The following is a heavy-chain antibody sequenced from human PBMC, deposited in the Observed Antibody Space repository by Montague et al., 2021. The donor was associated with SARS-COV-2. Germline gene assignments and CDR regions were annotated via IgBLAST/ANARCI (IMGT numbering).Heavy chain of an antibody. J-gene: IGHJ2*01. CDR1: GVSIDDNY. Sequence: SETLSLTCTVSGVSIDDNYFAWIRQPPGKGLEWIGSVSDSGTTNSNPSLRGRLTMSVDTSQTHFSMTLTSVAAADSALYFCARVSSDFYPRYFGVWGRGVLITVSS. V-gene: IGHV4-59*01. CDR3: ARVSSDFYPRYFGV. D-gene: IGHD6-25*01. CDR2: VSDSGTT.